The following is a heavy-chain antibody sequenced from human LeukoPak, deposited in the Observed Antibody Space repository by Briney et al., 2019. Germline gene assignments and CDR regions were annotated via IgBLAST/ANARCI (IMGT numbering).Heavy chain of an antibody. J-gene: IGHJ6*02. V-gene: IGHV3-15*01. CDR2: IKSKTDGGTT. D-gene: IGHD4-11*01. CDR3: TTNTVTTGYYYYGMDV. CDR1: GFTFSNAW. Sequence: KPGGSLRLSCAASGFTFSNAWMSWVRQAPGKGLEWVGRIKSKTDGGTTDYAAPVKGRFTISRDDSKNTLYLQMNSLKTEDTAVYYCTTNTVTTGYYYYGMDVWGQGTTVTVSS.